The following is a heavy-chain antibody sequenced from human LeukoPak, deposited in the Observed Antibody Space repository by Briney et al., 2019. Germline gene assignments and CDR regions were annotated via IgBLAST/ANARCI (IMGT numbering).Heavy chain of an antibody. V-gene: IGHV4-59*12. Sequence: SETLSLTCTVSGGSISSYYWSWIRQPPGKGLEWIGYIYYSGSTNYNPSLKSRVTMSVDTSKNQFSLKLSSVTAADTAVYYCAREIAARRYNWFDPWGQGTLVTVSS. D-gene: IGHD6-6*01. J-gene: IGHJ5*02. CDR2: IYYSGST. CDR1: GGSISSYY. CDR3: AREIAARRYNWFDP.